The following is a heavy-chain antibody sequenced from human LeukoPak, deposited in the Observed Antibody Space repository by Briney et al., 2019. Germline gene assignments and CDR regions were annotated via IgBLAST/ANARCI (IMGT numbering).Heavy chain of an antibody. Sequence: SETLSLTCAVSGGSISSGGYSWSWIRQPPGKGLEWIGYIYHSGSTYYNPSLKSRVTISVDRSKNQFSLKLSSVTAADTAVYYYARDRDGYNLGAFDIWGQGTMVTVSS. D-gene: IGHD5-12*01. V-gene: IGHV4-30-2*01. CDR2: IYHSGST. J-gene: IGHJ3*02. CDR1: GGSISSGGYS. CDR3: ARDRDGYNLGAFDI.